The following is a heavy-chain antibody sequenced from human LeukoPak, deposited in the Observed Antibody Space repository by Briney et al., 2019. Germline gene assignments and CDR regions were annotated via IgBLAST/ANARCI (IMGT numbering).Heavy chain of an antibody. J-gene: IGHJ3*02. D-gene: IGHD4-23*01. CDR2: IWYDGSKK. Sequence: GRSLRLSCAASGFTFSSYGMHWVRQSPGKGLEWLAVIWYDGSKKYYADSVKGRFTISRDNSKNTLYLQMNSLRAEDTAVYYCAKDHAVEDAFDIWGQGTMVTVSS. CDR3: AKDHAVEDAFDI. CDR1: GFTFSSYG. V-gene: IGHV3-33*06.